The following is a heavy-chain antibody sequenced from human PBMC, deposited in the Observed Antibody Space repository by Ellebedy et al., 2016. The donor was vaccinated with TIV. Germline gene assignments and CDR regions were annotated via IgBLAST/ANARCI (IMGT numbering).Heavy chain of an antibody. CDR1: GGSISNSDYY. V-gene: IGHV4-39*07. Sequence: MPGGSLRLSCTVSGGSISNSDYYWNWIRQPPGKGLEWIGSIYYSGSAYYNPSLKSRVTVSVDTSKNQFSLNLSSVTAADTAVYYCARGRDSGSLNFDYWGQGALVTVSS. CDR3: ARGRDSGSLNFDY. D-gene: IGHD1-26*01. J-gene: IGHJ4*02. CDR2: IYYSGSA.